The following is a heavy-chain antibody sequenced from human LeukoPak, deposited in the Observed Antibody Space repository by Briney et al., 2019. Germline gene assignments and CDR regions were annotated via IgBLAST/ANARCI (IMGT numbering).Heavy chain of an antibody. CDR2: IYTSGST. D-gene: IGHD2-2*01. CDR1: GGSISSGSYY. J-gene: IGHJ6*03. Sequence: PSQTLSLTCAVSGGSISSGSYYWSWVRQPAGKGLEWIGRIYTSGSTNYNPSLKSRVTISVDTSKNQFSLKLSSVTAADTAVYYCASIVVVPAATNKYYYYYMDVWGKGTTVTVSS. CDR3: ASIVVVPAATNKYYYYYMDV. V-gene: IGHV4-61*02.